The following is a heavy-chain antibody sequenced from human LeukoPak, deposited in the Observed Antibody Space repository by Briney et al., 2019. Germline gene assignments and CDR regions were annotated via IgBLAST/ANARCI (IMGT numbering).Heavy chain of an antibody. Sequence: GGSLRLSCAASGFTFSSYGMRWVRQAPGKGLEWVAVIWYDGSNKYYADSVKGRFTISRDNSKNTLYLQMNSLRAEDTAVYYCARDLQLWFEPYYYYYGMDVWGKGTTVTVSS. CDR2: IWYDGSNK. J-gene: IGHJ6*04. CDR3: ARDLQLWFEPYYYYYGMDV. V-gene: IGHV3-33*01. CDR1: GFTFSSYG. D-gene: IGHD5-18*01.